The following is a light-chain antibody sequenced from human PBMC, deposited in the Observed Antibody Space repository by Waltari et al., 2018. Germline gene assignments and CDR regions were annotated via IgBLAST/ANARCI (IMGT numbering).Light chain of an antibody. CDR2: YDS. CDR3: QVWDANTDPGV. Sequence: SYVLTQPPSVSVAPGETARLTCGGNNIESKSVHWYRQRPGHAPVLVISYDSDRPSGIPDRLSGSNSGNTATLTISRVEAGDEADYYCQVWDANTDPGVFGTGTEVTVL. CDR1: NIESKS. V-gene: IGLV3-21*01. J-gene: IGLJ1*01.